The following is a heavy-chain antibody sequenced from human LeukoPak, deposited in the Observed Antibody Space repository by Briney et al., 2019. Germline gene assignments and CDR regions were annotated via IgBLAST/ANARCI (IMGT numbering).Heavy chain of an antibody. J-gene: IGHJ6*02. V-gene: IGHV3-33*01. CDR2: IWYDGSNK. Sequence: PGRSLRLSCAASGFTFSSYGMHWVRQAAGKGLEWVAVIWYDGSNKYYADSVKGRFTISRDNSKNTLYLQMNSLRAEDTAVYYCARGVRGYSYGYDYYYYGMDVWGQGTTVTVSS. CDR3: ARGVRGYSYGYDYYYYGMDV. D-gene: IGHD5-18*01. CDR1: GFTFSSYG.